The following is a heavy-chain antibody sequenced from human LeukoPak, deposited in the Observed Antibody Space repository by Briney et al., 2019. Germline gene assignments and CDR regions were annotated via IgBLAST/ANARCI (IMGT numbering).Heavy chain of an antibody. Sequence: RGSLRLSCAGSGFTFSTYWMHWVRQVPGKGLVWVSRINTDGNSINYADSVKGRFTISRDNAKNSLYLQMNSLRAEDTAVYYCTRERYSYGFFDYWGQGTLVTVSS. V-gene: IGHV3-74*01. CDR3: TRERYSYGFFDY. CDR1: GFTFSTYW. CDR2: INTDGNSI. D-gene: IGHD5-18*01. J-gene: IGHJ4*02.